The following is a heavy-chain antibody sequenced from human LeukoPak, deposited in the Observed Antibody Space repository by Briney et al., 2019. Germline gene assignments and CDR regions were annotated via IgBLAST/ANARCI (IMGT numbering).Heavy chain of an antibody. CDR2: INPNSCGT. Sequence: ASVNVSCKASGYTFTGYYMHWVRQAPGQGLEWMGWINPNSCGTNYAQRFQGRATMTRDTSISTAYMEMSRLRSDDTAVYYCARGTTVTTGLTQYYYYYGMDVWGQGTTVTVSS. J-gene: IGHJ6*02. CDR1: GYTFTGYY. D-gene: IGHD4-17*01. CDR3: ARGTTVTTGLTQYYYYYGMDV. V-gene: IGHV1-2*02.